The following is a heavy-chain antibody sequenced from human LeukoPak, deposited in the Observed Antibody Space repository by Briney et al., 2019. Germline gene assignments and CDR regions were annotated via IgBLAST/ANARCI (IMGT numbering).Heavy chain of an antibody. CDR2: ISYDGSNK. V-gene: IGHV3-30-3*01. CDR1: GFTFSSYA. J-gene: IGHJ4*02. Sequence: GGSLRLSRAASGFTFSSYAMHWVRQAPGKGLEWVAVISYDGSNKYYADSVKGRFTISRDNSKNTLYLQMNSLRAEDTAVYYCARDLTRYSGYDPFDYWGQGTLVTVSS. CDR3: ARDLTRYSGYDPFDY. D-gene: IGHD5-12*01.